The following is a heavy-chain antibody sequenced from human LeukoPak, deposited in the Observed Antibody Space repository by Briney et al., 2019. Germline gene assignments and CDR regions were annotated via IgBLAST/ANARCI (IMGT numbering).Heavy chain of an antibody. D-gene: IGHD3-3*01. Sequence: GASVKVSCKTPGYTFTNYAINWVRQAPEQGLEWMGWINGYNGNTNYAQSFQGRVTMTIDTSTTTAYMELRSLRSDDTAVYYCAREEDSYNFWSRNPKRRYYFDYWGQGSLVTVSS. CDR2: INGYNGNT. J-gene: IGHJ4*02. CDR3: AREEDSYNFWSRNPKRRYYFDY. V-gene: IGHV1-18*01. CDR1: GYTFTNYA.